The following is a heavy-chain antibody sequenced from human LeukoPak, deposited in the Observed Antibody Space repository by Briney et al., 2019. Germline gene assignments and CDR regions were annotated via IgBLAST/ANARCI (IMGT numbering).Heavy chain of an antibody. Sequence: GGSLRLSCAASGFTFSSQWISWVRQAPGKGLEWVANVNQGGTEKYYVDSVKGRFTISRDNAENSLYLQMNSLRAEDTAVYYCAKVSRSWEQWLVANAFDIWGQGTMVTVSS. CDR1: GFTFSSQW. CDR3: AKVSRSWEQWLVANAFDI. D-gene: IGHD6-19*01. V-gene: IGHV3-7*01. J-gene: IGHJ3*02. CDR2: VNQGGTEK.